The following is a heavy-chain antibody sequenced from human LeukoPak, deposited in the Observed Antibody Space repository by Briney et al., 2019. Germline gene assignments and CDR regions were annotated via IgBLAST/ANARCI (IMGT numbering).Heavy chain of an antibody. V-gene: IGHV4-39*01. CDR2: IYYTGRT. J-gene: IGHJ4*02. CDR1: GGSISSSTYY. CDR3: ARSGVYYDSSGYYPNYFDH. Sequence: SETLSLTCTVSGGSISSSTYYWGWIRQPPGKGLEWIGTIYYTGRTYYNPSLKSRLTISVDTSKNQFSLRLSSVTAADTAVYYCARSGVYYDSSGYYPNYFDHWGQGTLVTVSS. D-gene: IGHD3-22*01.